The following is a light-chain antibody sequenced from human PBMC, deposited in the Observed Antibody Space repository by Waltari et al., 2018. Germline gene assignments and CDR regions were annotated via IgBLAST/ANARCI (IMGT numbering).Light chain of an antibody. V-gene: IGLV2-23*02. CDR3: CSYAGSATPYV. CDR1: SSDVGRYNL. J-gene: IGLJ1*01. CDR2: EVT. Sequence: QSALTQPASVSGSPGQSITNACTGTSSDVGRYNLVCWYQQHPGKAPKLMIFEVTKRPSGVSNRFSGSTSGNTASLTISGLQAEDEADYYCCSYAGSATPYVFGTGTKVTVL.